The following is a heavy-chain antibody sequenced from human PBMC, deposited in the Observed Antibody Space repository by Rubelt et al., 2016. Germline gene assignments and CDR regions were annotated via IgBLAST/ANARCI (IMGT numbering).Heavy chain of an antibody. V-gene: IGHV1-69*10. CDR3: AVSYNSQWV. Sequence: QVQLVQSGAEMKKPGSSVKVSCKASGGTFSDYSISWVRQAPGQGLEWMGGIMPILGIPNYAQKFQGRVTITADKSTSQAYMELSNLMYDDTAVYYCAVSYNSQWVWGQGTLVTVSS. D-gene: IGHD1-14*01. CDR1: GGTFSDYS. J-gene: IGHJ4*02. CDR2: IMPILGIP.